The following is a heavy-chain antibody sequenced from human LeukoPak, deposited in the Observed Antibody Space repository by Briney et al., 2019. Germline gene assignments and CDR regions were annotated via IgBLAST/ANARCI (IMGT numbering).Heavy chain of an antibody. CDR3: ARIGYSSGFNWFDP. CDR1: GYTFTGYY. J-gene: IGHJ5*02. D-gene: IGHD6-19*01. Sequence: GASVKVSCKASGYTFTGYYMHWVRQAPGQGLEWMGWVNPNSGGTNYAQKFQGRVTMTRDTSISTAYMELSRLRSDDTAVYYCARIGYSSGFNWFDPWGQGTLATVSS. V-gene: IGHV1-2*02. CDR2: VNPNSGGT.